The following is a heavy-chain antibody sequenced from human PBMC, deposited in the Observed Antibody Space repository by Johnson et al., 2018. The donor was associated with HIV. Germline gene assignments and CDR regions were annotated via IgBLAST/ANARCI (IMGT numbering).Heavy chain of an antibody. CDR3: ARVRLPDAFDI. V-gene: IGHV3-7*02. CDR2: IKQDGSNK. CDR1: GFTFSSYW. Sequence: MQLVESGGGLVQPGGSLRLSCAASGFTFSSYWMSWVRQAPGKGLEWVANIKQDGSNKYYADSVKGRFTISRDNSKNTLYLQMNSLRAEDTAVYYCARVRLPDAFDIWGQGTMVTVSS. J-gene: IGHJ3*02.